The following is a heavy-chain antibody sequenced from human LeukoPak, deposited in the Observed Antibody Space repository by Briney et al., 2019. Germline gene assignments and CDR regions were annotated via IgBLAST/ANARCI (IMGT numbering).Heavy chain of an antibody. CDR1: GGSFSGYY. CDR3: AREVDSSSWNGKEAPHNLGTNWFDP. J-gene: IGHJ5*02. D-gene: IGHD6-13*01. V-gene: IGHV4-34*01. CDR2: IYYSGST. Sequence: ASETLSLTCAVYGGSFSGYYWGWIRQPPGKGLEWIGSIYYSGSTYYNPSLKSRVTISVDTSKNQFSLKLSSVTAADTAVYYCAREVDSSSWNGKEAPHNLGTNWFDPWGQGTLVTVSS.